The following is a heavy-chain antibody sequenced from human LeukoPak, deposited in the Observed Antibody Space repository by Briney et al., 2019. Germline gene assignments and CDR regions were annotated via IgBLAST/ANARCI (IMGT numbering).Heavy chain of an antibody. CDR1: GFSLSNARMG. V-gene: IGHV2-26*01. Sequence: SGPTLVNPTETLTLTCTVSGFSLSNARMGVSWIRQPPGKALEWLAHIFSNDEKSYSTSLKSRLTISKDTSKSQVVLTMTNMAPVDTATYYCARYFGDDAFDIWGQGTMVTVSS. CDR3: ARYFGDDAFDI. J-gene: IGHJ3*02. D-gene: IGHD4-17*01. CDR2: IFSNDEK.